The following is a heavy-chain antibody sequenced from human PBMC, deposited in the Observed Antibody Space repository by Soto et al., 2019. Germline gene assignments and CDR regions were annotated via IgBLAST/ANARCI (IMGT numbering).Heavy chain of an antibody. CDR1: GYRFTSYW. J-gene: IGHJ5*02. CDR3: ARKDKSGYFNWFDP. D-gene: IGHD3-22*01. V-gene: IGHV5-51*01. CDR2: IFPSDSDT. Sequence: GESLKISCRTSGYRFTSYWIAWVRQVPGKGLEWMGIIFPSDSDTRYSPSLQGQVTISADRSTSTVFLQWASLKASDTAVYFCARKDKSGYFNWFDPWGQGTLVTVSS.